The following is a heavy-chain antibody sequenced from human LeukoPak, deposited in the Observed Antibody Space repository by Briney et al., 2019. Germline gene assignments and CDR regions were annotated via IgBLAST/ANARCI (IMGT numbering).Heavy chain of an antibody. Sequence: PGGSLRLSCAASGFTFSSYSMNWVRQAPGKGLEWVSYISSSSSTIYYADSVKGRFTISRDNAKNSLYLQMNSLRAEDTAVYYCARDSLAYCSGGSCYYYYYMDVWGKGTTVTVSS. CDR3: ARDSLAYCSGGSCYYYYYMDV. J-gene: IGHJ6*03. D-gene: IGHD2-15*01. CDR2: ISSSSSTI. CDR1: GFTFSSYS. V-gene: IGHV3-48*04.